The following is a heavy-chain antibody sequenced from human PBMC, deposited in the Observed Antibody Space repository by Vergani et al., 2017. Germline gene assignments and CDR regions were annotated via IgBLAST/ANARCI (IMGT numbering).Heavy chain of an antibody. CDR1: GFTFSSYA. J-gene: IGHJ4*02. CDR2: LTGGGGST. CDR3: VKDAGSYENLFDS. V-gene: IGHV3-23*01. D-gene: IGHD1-26*01. Sequence: EVQLLESGGGLVQPGGSLRLSCAASGFTFSSYAMHWVRQAPGKGLEWVSALTGGGGSTYYADSFKGRFIISRDNSRDTLYLQMNSLRPEDTATYYCVKDAGSYENLFDSWSQGTLVTVSS.